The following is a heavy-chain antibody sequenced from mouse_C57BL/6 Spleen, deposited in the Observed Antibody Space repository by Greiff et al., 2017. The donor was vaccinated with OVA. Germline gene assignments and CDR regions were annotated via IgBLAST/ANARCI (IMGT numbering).Heavy chain of an antibody. D-gene: IGHD1-1*01. Sequence: VMLVESGAELARPGASVKLSCKASGYTFTSYGISWVKQRTGQGLEWIGEIYPRSGNTYYNEKFKGKATLTADKSSSTAYMELRSLTSEDSAVYFCARSTVGDWYFDVWGTGTTVTVSS. J-gene: IGHJ1*03. CDR1: GYTFTSYG. CDR3: ARSTVGDWYFDV. V-gene: IGHV1-81*01. CDR2: IYPRSGNT.